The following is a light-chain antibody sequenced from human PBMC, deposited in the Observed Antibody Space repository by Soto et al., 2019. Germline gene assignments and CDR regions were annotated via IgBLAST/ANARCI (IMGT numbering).Light chain of an antibody. J-gene: IGLJ2*01. CDR3: SSYTSSSTLVV. Sequence: QSALTQPASVSGSPGQSITFSCTGTSSDVGGYNYVSWYQQHPGKAPKLMIYDVSNRPSGVSNRFSGSKSGNTASLTISGLQVEDDADYYCSSYTSSSTLVVLGGGTKLPVL. CDR1: SSDVGGYNY. CDR2: DVS. V-gene: IGLV2-14*01.